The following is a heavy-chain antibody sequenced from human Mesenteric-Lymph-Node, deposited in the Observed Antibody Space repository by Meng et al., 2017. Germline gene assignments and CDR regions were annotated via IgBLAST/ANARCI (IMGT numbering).Heavy chain of an antibody. V-gene: IGHV1-3*01. D-gene: IGHD6-19*01. CDR1: GYTFTTYA. CDR3: ARCIAVAGNWFDP. CDR2: INAGNGNT. J-gene: IGHJ5*02. Sequence: QVHLVQSGAEVKKPGASVKVSGKASGYTFTTYAIHWVRQAPGQRLEWMGWINAGNGNTRYSQKFQGRVSITRGTSASTAYMELSSLRSEDTAVYYCARCIAVAGNWFDPWGQGTLVTVSS.